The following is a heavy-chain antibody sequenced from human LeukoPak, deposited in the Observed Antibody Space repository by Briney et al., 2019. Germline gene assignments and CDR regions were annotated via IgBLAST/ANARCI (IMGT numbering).Heavy chain of an antibody. CDR1: GYTFTSYA. D-gene: IGHD3-3*01. CDR2: ISAYSGNT. CDR3: ARDRRFDDIWSGFRDF. Sequence: ASVKVSCKASGYTFTSYAISWVRQAPGQGLEWMGWISAYSGNTNFAQKLQGRVTVTTDTSTSTAYLELRSLISDDTAVYYCARDRRFDDIWSGFRDFWGQGTLVTVSS. V-gene: IGHV1-18*01. J-gene: IGHJ4*02.